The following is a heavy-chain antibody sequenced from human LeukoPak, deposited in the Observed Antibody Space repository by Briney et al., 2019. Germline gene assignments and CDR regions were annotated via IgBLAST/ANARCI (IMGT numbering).Heavy chain of an antibody. CDR3: ARGGGGLYCSSTSCSTVFDY. D-gene: IGHD2-2*01. CDR2: LNPSVGST. Sequence: ASVKVSCKASGDTFTIYYIHWVRQAPGQGLEWMGILNPSVGSTTYARKFLGRVTLTRDTSTSTVYMDLSSLRSEDTAVYYCARGGGGLYCSSTSCSTVFDYWGQGTLVTVSS. V-gene: IGHV1-46*01. CDR1: GDTFTIYY. J-gene: IGHJ4*02.